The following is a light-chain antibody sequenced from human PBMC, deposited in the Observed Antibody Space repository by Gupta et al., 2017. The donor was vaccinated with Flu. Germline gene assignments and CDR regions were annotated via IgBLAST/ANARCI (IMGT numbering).Light chain of an antibody. V-gene: IGKV2-30*01. J-gene: IGKJ1*01. Sequence: DVVVTQSPLSLPVTLGQPASISCRSSQSLVYTDGNTYLSWFHQRPGQSPRRLIYKVSNRDPGVPDRFSGSGSGTDFTLKISRVEAEDVGMYYCMQGTHWPTFGQGTKVEIK. CDR2: KVS. CDR3: MQGTHWPT. CDR1: QSLVYTDGNTY.